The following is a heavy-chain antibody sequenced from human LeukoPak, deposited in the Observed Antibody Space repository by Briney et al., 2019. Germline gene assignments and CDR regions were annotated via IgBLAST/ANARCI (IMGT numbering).Heavy chain of an antibody. J-gene: IGHJ4*02. Sequence: GGSLGLSCAASGFTFSGYAMNWVCQAPGKGLEWVSGISGSGAGTYYADSVKGRFTISRDNSKNTLYLQMNSLRADDTAVYYCAKMVREFYTISYYFDYWGQGTLVTVSS. CDR1: GFTFSGYA. V-gene: IGHV3-23*01. CDR2: ISGSGAGT. D-gene: IGHD2-8*01. CDR3: AKMVREFYTISYYFDY.